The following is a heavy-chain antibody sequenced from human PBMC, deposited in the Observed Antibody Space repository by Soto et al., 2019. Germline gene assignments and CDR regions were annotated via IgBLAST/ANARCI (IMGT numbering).Heavy chain of an antibody. Sequence: GGSLRLSCAASGFTFSSYEMNWVRQAPGKGLEWVSYISSSGSTIYYADSVKGRFTISRDNAKNSLYLQMNSLRAEDSAVYYCAREGNYDAFDIWGQGTTVTVSS. CDR3: AREGNYDAFDI. V-gene: IGHV3-48*03. CDR1: GFTFSSYE. CDR2: ISSSGSTI. D-gene: IGHD4-4*01. J-gene: IGHJ3*02.